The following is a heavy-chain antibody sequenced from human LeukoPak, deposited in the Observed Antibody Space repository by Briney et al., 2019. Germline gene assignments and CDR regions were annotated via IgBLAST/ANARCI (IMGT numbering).Heavy chain of an antibody. CDR3: ARETETVAGRGLDY. CDR1: GGSITRYC. D-gene: IGHD6-19*01. J-gene: IGHJ4*02. V-gene: IGHV4-4*07. CDR2: VYTSGST. Sequence: SETLSLTCTVSGGSITRYCWTWIRQPAGKGLEWIGRVYTSGSTNYTPSLRSRVTMSVDTSKNQVSLNLSAVTAADTAVYYCARETETVAGRGLDYWGQGTLVTVSS.